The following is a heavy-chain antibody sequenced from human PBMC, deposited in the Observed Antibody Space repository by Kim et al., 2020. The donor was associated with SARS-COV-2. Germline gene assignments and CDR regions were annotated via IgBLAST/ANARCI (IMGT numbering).Heavy chain of an antibody. CDR3: ARETIMYYGSGSYYKAY. CDR2: IYSGGST. J-gene: IGHJ4*02. D-gene: IGHD3-10*01. V-gene: IGHV3-53*04. Sequence: GGSLRLSCAASGFTVSSNYMSWVRQAPGKGLEWVSVIYSGGSTYYADSVKGRFTISRHNSKNTLYLQMNSLRAEDTAVYYCARETIMYYGSGSYYKAYWGQGTLVTVSS. CDR1: GFTVSSNY.